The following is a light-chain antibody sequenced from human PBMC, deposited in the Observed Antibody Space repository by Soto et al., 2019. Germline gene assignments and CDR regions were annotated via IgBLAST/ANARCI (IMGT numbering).Light chain of an antibody. CDR1: SSNIGAGYD. CDR2: GNS. Sequence: QSVLTQPPSVSGAPGQRVTISCTGSSSNIGAGYDVHWYQQLPGTAPKLLIYGNSNRPSGVPDRFSGSKSGTSASLAITGFQAEDEADYYCQSYDSSLSGWVFGGGTKLTFL. J-gene: IGLJ3*02. V-gene: IGLV1-40*01. CDR3: QSYDSSLSGWV.